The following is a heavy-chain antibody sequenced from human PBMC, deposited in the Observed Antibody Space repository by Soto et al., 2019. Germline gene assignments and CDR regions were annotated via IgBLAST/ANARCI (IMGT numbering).Heavy chain of an antibody. CDR1: GGSISSSSYY. CDR2: IYYSGST. J-gene: IGHJ4*02. CDR3: ARHGRGIAAAQIFDY. Sequence: SETLSLTCTVSGGSISSSSYYWGWIRQPPGKGLEWIGGIYYSGSTYYNPSPKSRVTISVDTSKNQFSLKLSSVTAADTAVYYCARHGRGIAAAQIFDYWGQGTLVTVSS. D-gene: IGHD6-13*01. V-gene: IGHV4-39*01.